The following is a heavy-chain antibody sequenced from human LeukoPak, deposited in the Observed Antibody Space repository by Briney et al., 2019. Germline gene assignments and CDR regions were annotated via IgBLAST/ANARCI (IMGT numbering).Heavy chain of an antibody. V-gene: IGHV3-74*01. J-gene: IGHJ4*02. CDR3: AKALRCSGTSCYLCFDY. CDR1: GFTFSNHW. D-gene: IGHD2-2*01. Sequence: GGSLRLSCAASGFTFSNHWMHWVRQAPGKGLMRVSRINRDGSRTDYADSVKGRFTISRDDAKNTLYLQVNSLRAEDTAVYYCAKALRCSGTSCYLCFDYWGQGTLVTVSS. CDR2: INRDGSRT.